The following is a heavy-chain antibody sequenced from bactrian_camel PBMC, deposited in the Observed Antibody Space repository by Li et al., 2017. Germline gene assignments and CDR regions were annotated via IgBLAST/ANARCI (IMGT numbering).Heavy chain of an antibody. CDR2: ITTDGMT. CDR1: GYAYSMKC. V-gene: IGHV3S53*01. J-gene: IGHJ4*01. CDR3: AAGVNWVADRKPGAWLLKDNEYDY. D-gene: IGHD1*01. Sequence: HVQLVESGGGSVQAGGSLRLSCAASGYAYSMKCMGWVRQAPGKEREGVAAITTDGMTSYRDSVKGRFTISQDNAKNTLYLRMNSLKPEDTAMYYCAAGVNWVADRKPGAWLLKDNEYDYWGQG.